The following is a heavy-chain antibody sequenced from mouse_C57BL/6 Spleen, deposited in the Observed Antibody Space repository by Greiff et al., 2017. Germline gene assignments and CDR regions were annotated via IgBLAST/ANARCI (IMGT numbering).Heavy chain of an antibody. J-gene: IGHJ2*01. CDR3: ARGHYGDY. Sequence: VQLQQSGPELVKPGASVKISCKASGYAFSSSWMNWVKQRPGKGLEWIGRIYPGDGDTNNNGKFKGKATLTADKSSSTAYMQLSSLTSEDSAVYFCARGHYGDYWGQGTTLTVSS. CDR2: IYPGDGDT. D-gene: IGHD1-1*02. V-gene: IGHV1-82*01. CDR1: GYAFSSSW.